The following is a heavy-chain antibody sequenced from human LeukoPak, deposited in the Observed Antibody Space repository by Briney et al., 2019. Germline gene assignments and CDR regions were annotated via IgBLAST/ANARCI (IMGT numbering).Heavy chain of an antibody. Sequence: ASVKVSCKASGYTFTSYAMNWVRQAPGQGLEWMGWINTNTGNPTHAQGFTGRFVFSLDTSVSTAYLQISSLKAEDTAVYYCARERPPREVAGGNPPLDYWGQGTLVTVSS. CDR3: ARERPPREVAGGNPPLDY. J-gene: IGHJ4*02. CDR1: GYTFTSYA. V-gene: IGHV7-4-1*02. CDR2: INTNTGNP. D-gene: IGHD4-23*01.